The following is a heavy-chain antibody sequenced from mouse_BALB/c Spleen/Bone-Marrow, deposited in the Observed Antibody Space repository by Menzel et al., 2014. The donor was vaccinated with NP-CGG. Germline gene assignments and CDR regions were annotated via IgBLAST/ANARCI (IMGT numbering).Heavy chain of an antibody. CDR2: INPSTGYT. J-gene: IGHJ4*01. Sequence: VQLQQSGAELAKPGASVKMSCKASGYTFTSYWMHWVKQRPGQGLEWIGYINPSTGYTDYNQKFNDKATLTADKSSSTAYMQLSSLTSKDSAVYYCARCNPRYAMDYWGQGTSVTVSS. CDR1: GYTFTSYW. CDR3: ARCNPRYAMDY. V-gene: IGHV1-7*01.